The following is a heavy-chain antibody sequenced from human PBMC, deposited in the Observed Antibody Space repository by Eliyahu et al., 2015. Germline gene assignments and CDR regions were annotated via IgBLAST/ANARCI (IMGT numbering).Heavy chain of an antibody. J-gene: IGHJ5*02. Sequence: LXWVAVIXYDGSNXYXXXSVKGRFTISRDNSKNTLYLQMNSLRAEDTAVYYCARDWHRYCSGGSCNWFDPWGQGTLVTVSS. D-gene: IGHD2-15*01. CDR3: ARDWHRYCSGGSCNWFDP. CDR2: IXYDGSNX. V-gene: IGHV3-33*01.